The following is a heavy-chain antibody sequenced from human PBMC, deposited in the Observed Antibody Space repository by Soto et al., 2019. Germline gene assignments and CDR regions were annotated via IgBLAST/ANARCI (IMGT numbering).Heavy chain of an antibody. J-gene: IGHJ4*02. CDR3: ASHLYDSSRHPFDY. Sequence: QLQLQESGPRLVKPSETLSLTCTVSGGSITSTNYYWDWIRQPPGKGLEWIGSISYSGSTYYNPSLKRRVTISADTSTNQFSLKLTSLTPADTSVYYCASHLYDSSRHPFDYWGQGTLVAVSS. CDR2: ISYSGST. D-gene: IGHD3-22*01. CDR1: GGSITSTNYY. V-gene: IGHV4-39*01.